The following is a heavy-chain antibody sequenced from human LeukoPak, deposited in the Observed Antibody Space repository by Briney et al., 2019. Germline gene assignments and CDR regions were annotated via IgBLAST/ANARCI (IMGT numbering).Heavy chain of an antibody. J-gene: IGHJ4*02. D-gene: IGHD5-18*01. CDR1: GFTFSSYG. CDR3: AKSDSYGYTSN. Sequence: GGSLRLSCAASGFTFSSYGMHWVRQAPGKGLEWVAVIWYDGSNKYYADSVKGRFTISRDNSKSTLYLQMNSLRAEDTAVYYCAKSDSYGYTSNWGQGTLVTVSS. V-gene: IGHV3-33*06. CDR2: IWYDGSNK.